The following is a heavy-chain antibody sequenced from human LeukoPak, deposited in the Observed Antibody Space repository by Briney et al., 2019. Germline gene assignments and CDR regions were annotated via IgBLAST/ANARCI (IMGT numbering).Heavy chain of an antibody. J-gene: IGHJ5*02. D-gene: IGHD2-15*01. CDR2: IIPIFGTA. Sequence: SVTVSCKASGGTFSSYAISWVRQAPGQGLEWMGGIIPIFGTANYAQKFQGRVTITADKSTSTAYMELSSLRSEDTAVYYCAREARVAATHYWFDPWGQGTLVTVSS. CDR3: AREARVAATHYWFDP. V-gene: IGHV1-69*06. CDR1: GGTFSSYA.